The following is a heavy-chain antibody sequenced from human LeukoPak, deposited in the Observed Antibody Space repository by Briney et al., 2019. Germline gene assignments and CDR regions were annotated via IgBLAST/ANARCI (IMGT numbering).Heavy chain of an antibody. CDR3: ATHTNQRGRVEWLALFDI. J-gene: IGHJ3*02. CDR2: ISYSGST. Sequence: SQTLSLTCTVSGGSITSGGYFWSWIRQHPGKGLECIGHISYSGSTYYNPSLKSRVTISVDTSKNQFSLKLSSVTAADTAVYYCATHTNQRGRVEWLALFDIWGQGTMVTVSS. V-gene: IGHV4-31*03. CDR1: GGSITSGGYF. D-gene: IGHD3-3*01.